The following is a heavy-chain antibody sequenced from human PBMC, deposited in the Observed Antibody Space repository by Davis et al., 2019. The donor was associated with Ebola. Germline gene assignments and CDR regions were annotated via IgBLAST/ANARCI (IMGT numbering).Heavy chain of an antibody. D-gene: IGHD3-3*01. V-gene: IGHV4-59*12. J-gene: IGHJ6*02. Sequence: PSETLSLTCTVSGGSISSYYWSWIRQPPGKGLEWIGYIYYSGSTNYNPSLKSRVTISVDTSKNQFSLKLSSVTAADTAVYYCARAIANYDFWSGYTQGYGMDVWGQGTTVTVSS. CDR2: IYYSGST. CDR3: ARAIANYDFWSGYTQGYGMDV. CDR1: GGSISSYY.